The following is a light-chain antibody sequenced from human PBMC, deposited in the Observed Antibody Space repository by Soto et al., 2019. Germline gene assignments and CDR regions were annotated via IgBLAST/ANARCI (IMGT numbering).Light chain of an antibody. CDR3: SSYTSSSTPGV. Sequence: QSVLTQPASVSGSPGQSITISCTGTSSDVGGYNYVSWYQQHPGKAPKLMIYDVSNRPSGVSNRFSGSKSGNTASLTISGLQAEDEADYYCSSYTSSSTPGVFGGGTKLIVL. V-gene: IGLV2-14*01. CDR1: SSDVGGYNY. CDR2: DVS. J-gene: IGLJ2*01.